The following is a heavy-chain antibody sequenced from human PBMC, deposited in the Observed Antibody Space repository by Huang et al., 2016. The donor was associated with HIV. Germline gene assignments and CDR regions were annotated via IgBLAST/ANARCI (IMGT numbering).Heavy chain of an antibody. J-gene: IGHJ4*02. CDR3: ARARGFLYDSTGYYSRYYFDS. CDR2: INPRSGNT. V-gene: IGHV1-8*03. CDR1: GFNFNNYD. Sequence: QVQLVQSGAEVKKPGASVKVSCKASGFNFNNYDFNWVRQASGQGREWMGWINPRSGNTGYAPKFQGGVTSTRNTAITTAYMELGGLRSEDTAVYYCARARGFLYDSTGYYSRYYFDSWGQGTLVTISS. D-gene: IGHD3-22*01.